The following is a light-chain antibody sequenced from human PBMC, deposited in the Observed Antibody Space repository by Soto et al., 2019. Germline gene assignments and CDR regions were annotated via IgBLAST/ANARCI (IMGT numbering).Light chain of an antibody. CDR3: HQRSDWYT. CDR2: DAY. Sequence: EVVMTQSPATLSVSPGETATLSCRASQSVGSNLAWYQQKPGQAPRLLIYDAYTRATGIPARFIGSGSGTDFTLTISSLEPEDFAVYYCHQRSDWYTFGQGTKVDIK. V-gene: IGKV3-11*01. CDR1: QSVGSN. J-gene: IGKJ2*01.